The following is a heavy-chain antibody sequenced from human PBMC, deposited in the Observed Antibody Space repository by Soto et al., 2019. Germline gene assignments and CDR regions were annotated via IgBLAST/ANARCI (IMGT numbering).Heavy chain of an antibody. CDR3: TTDSYSTMIVVLFYY. CDR1: GFTLSNSW. Sequence: GGSLRLSCAASGFTLSNSWINWVRQAPGKGLEWVGRIKSKTDGGTTDFAAPVKGRFAISRDDSKNMVYLQMNSLKTEDTGIYYFTTDSYSTMIVVLFYYWGHGTLVTVSS. V-gene: IGHV3-15*07. J-gene: IGHJ4*01. CDR2: IKSKTDGGTT. D-gene: IGHD3-22*01.